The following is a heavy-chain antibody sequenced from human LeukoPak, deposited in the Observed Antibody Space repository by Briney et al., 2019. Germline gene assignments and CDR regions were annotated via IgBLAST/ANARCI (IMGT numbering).Heavy chain of an antibody. CDR1: GGTFSSYA. CDR2: IIPIFGTA. J-gene: IGHJ4*02. D-gene: IGHD4-17*01. Sequence: ASVKVSCKASGGTFSSYAISWVRQAPGQGLEWMGGIIPIFGTANYAQKFQGRVTITADESTSTAYVELSSLRSEDTAVYYCARGHTAVTRHFDFWGQGTLVTVSS. CDR3: ARGHTAVTRHFDF. V-gene: IGHV1-69*13.